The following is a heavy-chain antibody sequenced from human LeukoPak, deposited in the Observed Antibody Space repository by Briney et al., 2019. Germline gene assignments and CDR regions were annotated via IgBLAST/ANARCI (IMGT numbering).Heavy chain of an antibody. D-gene: IGHD2-2*01. V-gene: IGHV5-51*01. J-gene: IGHJ6*04. CDR3: ARLGTTSGDGMDV. Sequence: GESLKISCKGSGYIFTSYWIGWVRQMPGKGLEWRGIIYPGNSDNTYRPSFQGHVTISADKSITTAYLQWSSLKASDTAMYYCARLGTTSGDGMDVWGKGTTVTVSS. CDR2: IYPGNSDN. CDR1: GYIFTSYW.